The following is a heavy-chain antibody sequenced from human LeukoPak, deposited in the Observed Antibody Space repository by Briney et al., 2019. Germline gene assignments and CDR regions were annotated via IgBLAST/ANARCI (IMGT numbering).Heavy chain of an antibody. V-gene: IGHV5-10-1*01. Sequence: GESLQISCKGSGYSFTSYWISWVRQMPGKGLEWMGRIDPSDSYTNYSPSFQGHVTISADKSISTAYLQWSSLKASDTAMYYCAGDSSSWYYYYGMDVWGKGTTVTVSS. CDR2: IDPSDSYT. CDR3: AGDSSSWYYYYGMDV. J-gene: IGHJ6*04. CDR1: GYSFTSYW. D-gene: IGHD6-13*01.